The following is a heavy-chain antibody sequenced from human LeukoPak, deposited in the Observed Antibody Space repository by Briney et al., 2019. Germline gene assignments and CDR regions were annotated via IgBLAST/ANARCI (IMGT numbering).Heavy chain of an antibody. CDR2: ISSSSSYI. J-gene: IGHJ3*02. V-gene: IGHV3-21*01. CDR3: ARDGNYFLDI. D-gene: IGHD3-10*01. Sequence: VGSLRLSCAASGFTFSSYSMNWVRQAPGKGLEWVSSISSSSSYIYYAESVKGRFTISRDNAKNSLYLQMNSLRAEDTAVYYCARDGNYFLDIWGQGTMVTVS. CDR1: GFTFSSYS.